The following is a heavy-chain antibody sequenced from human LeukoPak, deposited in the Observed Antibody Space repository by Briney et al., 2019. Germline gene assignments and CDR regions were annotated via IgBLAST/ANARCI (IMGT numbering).Heavy chain of an antibody. CDR2: IYTSGST. CDR3: ARDRLWGSYRYTEIDAFDI. V-gene: IGHV4-4*07. Sequence: SETLSLTCTVSGGSISSYYWSWIRQPAGKGLEWIGRIYTSGSTNYNPSLKSRVTISVDTSKNQFSLKLSSVTAADTAVYYCARDRLWGSYRYTEIDAFDIWGQGTMVTVSS. CDR1: GGSISSYY. D-gene: IGHD3-16*02. J-gene: IGHJ3*02.